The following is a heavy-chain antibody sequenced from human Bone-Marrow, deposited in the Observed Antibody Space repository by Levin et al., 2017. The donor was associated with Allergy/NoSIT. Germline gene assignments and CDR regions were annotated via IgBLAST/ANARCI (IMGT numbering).Heavy chain of an antibody. V-gene: IGHV3-30-3*01. D-gene: IGHD5-18*01. Sequence: GGSLRLSCAASGFTFSSYAMHWVRQAPGKGLEWVAVISYDGSNKYYADSVKGRFTISRDNSKNTLYLQMNSLRAEDTAVYYCARGYFPSFWGYSYADPGGFDYWGQGTLVTVSS. J-gene: IGHJ4*02. CDR2: ISYDGSNK. CDR3: ARGYFPSFWGYSYADPGGFDY. CDR1: GFTFSSYA.